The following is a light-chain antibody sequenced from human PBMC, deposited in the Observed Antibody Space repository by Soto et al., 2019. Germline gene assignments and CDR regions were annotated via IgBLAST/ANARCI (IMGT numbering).Light chain of an antibody. J-gene: IGLJ3*02. CDR2: SSN. CDR1: GPNVGSNS. V-gene: IGLV1-44*01. Sequence: QSALTQPPSASGTPGQRVTISCSGSGPNVGSNSVNWYQQLPGTAPKLLIYSSNQRPSGVPDRFSGSKSGTSASLAISGLQSEDEADYYCAARDDTLNGAVFGGGTKLTVL. CDR3: AARDDTLNGAV.